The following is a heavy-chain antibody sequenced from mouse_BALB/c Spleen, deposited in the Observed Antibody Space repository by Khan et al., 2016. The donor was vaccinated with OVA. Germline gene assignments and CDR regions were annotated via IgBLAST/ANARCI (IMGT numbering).Heavy chain of an antibody. J-gene: IGHJ3*01. V-gene: IGHV1-18*01. D-gene: IGHD1-1*01. CDR1: GYTFTDYN. CDR2: INPNNGYT. CDR3: ARGVHGSRGAWFAC. Sequence: VQLKESGPELVKPGASVKIPCKASGYTFTDYNMDWVKLSHGKSLEWIGDINPNNGYTIYNQKFKGKATLTVDKSSSTPYMELRSLTSEDTAGYYCARGVHGSRGAWFACWGQGALVTVSA.